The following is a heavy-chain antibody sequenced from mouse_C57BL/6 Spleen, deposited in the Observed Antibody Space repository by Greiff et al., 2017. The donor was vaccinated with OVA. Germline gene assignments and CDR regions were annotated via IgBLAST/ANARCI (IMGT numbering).Heavy chain of an antibody. D-gene: IGHD2-5*01. Sequence: QVQLQQSGPELVKPGASVKISCKASGYAFSSSWMNWVKQRPGKGLEWIGRIYPGDGDTNYNGKFRGKATLTADKSSSTAYMQLSSLTSEDAAVYFCARGDSNYGWGQGTTLTVSS. V-gene: IGHV1-82*01. J-gene: IGHJ2*01. CDR2: IYPGDGDT. CDR1: GYAFSSSW. CDR3: ARGDSNYG.